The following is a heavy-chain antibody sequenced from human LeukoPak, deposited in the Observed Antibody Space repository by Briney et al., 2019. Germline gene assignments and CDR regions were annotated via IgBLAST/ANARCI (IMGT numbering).Heavy chain of an antibody. V-gene: IGHV3-11*01. CDR1: GFTFSDYY. J-gene: IGHJ4*02. D-gene: IGHD1-26*01. Sequence: GGSLRLSCAASGFTFSDYYMSWIRQAPGKGLEWVSYISSSGSTIYYADSVKGRFTISRDNAKNSLYLQMNSLRAEDTAVYYCARSRRLNLVGATPPYFDYWGQGTLVTVSS. CDR2: ISSSGSTI. CDR3: ARSRRLNLVGATPPYFDY.